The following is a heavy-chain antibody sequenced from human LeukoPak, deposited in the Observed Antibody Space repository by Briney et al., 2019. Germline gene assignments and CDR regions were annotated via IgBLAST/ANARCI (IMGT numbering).Heavy chain of an antibody. V-gene: IGHV3-74*01. D-gene: IGHD5-18*01. J-gene: IGHJ4*02. CDR1: GFTFSSYW. Sequence: PGGSLRLSCAASGFTFSSYWMHWVRQAPGKGLVWVSRINSDGSSTSYADSVKGRFTISRDNAKNTLYLQMNSLRAEDTAVCYCARGGYSYGTDYWGQGTLVTVSS. CDR2: INSDGSST. CDR3: ARGGYSYGTDY.